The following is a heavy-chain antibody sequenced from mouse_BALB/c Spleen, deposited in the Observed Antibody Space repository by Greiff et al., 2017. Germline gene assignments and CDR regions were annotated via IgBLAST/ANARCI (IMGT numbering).Heavy chain of an antibody. V-gene: IGHV2-6-4*01. J-gene: IGHJ3*01. CDR2: IWGGGST. CDR1: GFSLSRYS. Sequence: VQRVESGPGLVAPSQSLSITCTVSGFSLSRYSVHWVRQPPGKGLEWLGMIWGGGSTDYNSALKSRLSISKDNSKSQVFLKMNSLQTDDTAMYYCARKNYRYDESFAYWGQGTLVTVSA. D-gene: IGHD2-14*01. CDR3: ARKNYRYDESFAY.